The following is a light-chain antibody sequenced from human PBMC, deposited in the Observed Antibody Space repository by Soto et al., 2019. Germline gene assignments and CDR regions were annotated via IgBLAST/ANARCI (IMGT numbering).Light chain of an antibody. CDR1: SSDVGGYNY. CDR2: DVS. J-gene: IGLJ2*01. CDR3: SSYTSGSTLMV. Sequence: QSALTQPASVSGSPGQSITISCTGTSSDVGGYNYVSWYQQHPGKAPTLMIYDVSNRPSGVSNRFSGSKSGNTASLTISGLQAEEDADYYCSSYTSGSTLMVFGGGTTVTVL. V-gene: IGLV2-14*01.